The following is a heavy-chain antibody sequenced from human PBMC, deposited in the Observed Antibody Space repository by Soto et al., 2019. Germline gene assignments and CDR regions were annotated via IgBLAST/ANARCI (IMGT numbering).Heavy chain of an antibody. D-gene: IGHD3-9*01. V-gene: IGHV3-30-3*01. CDR3: ARSYYDILTGYYEDYYYGMDV. Sequence: GGSLRLSCAASGFTFSSYAMHWVRQAPGKGLEWVAVISYDGSNKYYADSVKGRFTISRDNSKNTLYLQMNSLRAEDTAVYYCARSYYDILTGYYEDYYYGMDVWGQGTTVTVSS. CDR2: ISYDGSNK. J-gene: IGHJ6*02. CDR1: GFTFSSYA.